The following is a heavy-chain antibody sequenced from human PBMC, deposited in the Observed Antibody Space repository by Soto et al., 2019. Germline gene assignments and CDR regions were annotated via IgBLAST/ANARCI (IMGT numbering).Heavy chain of an antibody. CDR3: AKGLPAIY. Sequence: QVQVVESGGGVVQPGRSLRLSCAASGFTFSSYGMHWVRQAPGKGLEWVAVISYDGSKKYYADSVKGRFTISRDNSKNTLDRQMNSLRSEDTAVYYCAKGLPAIYWGQGTLVTVSS. CDR2: ISYDGSKK. J-gene: IGHJ4*02. CDR1: GFTFSSYG. V-gene: IGHV3-30*18. D-gene: IGHD2-2*01.